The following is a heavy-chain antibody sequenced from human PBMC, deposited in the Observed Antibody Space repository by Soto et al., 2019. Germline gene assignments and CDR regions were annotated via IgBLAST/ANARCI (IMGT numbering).Heavy chain of an antibody. CDR2: IYYSGST. D-gene: IGHD3-10*01. Sequence: SETLSLTCTVSGGSISSYYWSWIRQPPGKGLEWIGYIYYSGSTNYNPSLKSRVTISVDTSKNQFSLKLSSVTAADTVVYYCARRVEGFGESWGYYYYYMDVWGKGATVTVS. V-gene: IGHV4-59*08. CDR1: GGSISSYY. CDR3: ARRVEGFGESWGYYYYYMDV. J-gene: IGHJ6*03.